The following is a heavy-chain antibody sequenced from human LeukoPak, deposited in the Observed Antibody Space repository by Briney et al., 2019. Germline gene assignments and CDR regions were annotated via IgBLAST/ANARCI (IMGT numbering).Heavy chain of an antibody. D-gene: IGHD2-21*02. CDR3: ARAGGGYCGGDCYSYFDY. CDR2: ISSSGSTI. CDR1: GGSISSYY. V-gene: IGHV3-11*04. Sequence: LSLTCTVSGGSISSYYWSWIRQAPGKGLEWVSYISSSGSTIYYADSVKGRFTISRDNAKNSLYLQMDSLRAEDTAVYYCARAGGGYCGGDCYSYFDYWGQGTLVTVSS. J-gene: IGHJ4*02.